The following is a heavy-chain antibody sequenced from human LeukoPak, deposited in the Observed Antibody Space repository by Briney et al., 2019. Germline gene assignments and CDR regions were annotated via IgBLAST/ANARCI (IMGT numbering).Heavy chain of an antibody. D-gene: IGHD1-26*01. V-gene: IGHV4-59*08. CDR3: ARALYSGSYHDY. Sequence: SETLSLTCTVSGGSISSYYWSWIRQPPGKGLEWIGYIYYSGSTNYNPSLKSRVTISVDTSKNQFSLKLSSVTAADTAVYYCARALYSGSYHDYWGQGTLVTVSS. CDR2: IYYSGST. CDR1: GGSISSYY. J-gene: IGHJ4*02.